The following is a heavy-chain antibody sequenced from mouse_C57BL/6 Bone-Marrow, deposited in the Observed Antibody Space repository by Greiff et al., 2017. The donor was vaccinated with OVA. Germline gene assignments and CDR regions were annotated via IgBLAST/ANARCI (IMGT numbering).Heavy chain of an antibody. J-gene: IGHJ4*01. CDR2: IYPGSGST. V-gene: IGHV1-55*01. D-gene: IGHD2-4*01. Sequence: QVQLQQPGAELVKPGASVKMSCKASGYTFTSYWITWVKQRPGQGLEWIGDIYPGSGSTNYNEKFKSKATLTVDTSSSTAYMELSSLTNEDSAVYYCTRRDYDHYAMDYWGQGTSVTVSS. CDR3: TRRDYDHYAMDY. CDR1: GYTFTSYW.